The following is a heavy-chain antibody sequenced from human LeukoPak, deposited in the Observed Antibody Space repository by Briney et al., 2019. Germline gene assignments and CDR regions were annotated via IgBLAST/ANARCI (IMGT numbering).Heavy chain of an antibody. CDR2: INHSGST. Sequence: SETLSLTCAVYGGSFSGYYWSWIRQPPGKGLEWIGEINHSGSTNYNPSLKSRVTISVDTSKNQFSLKLSSVTAADTAVYYCATRPTYGDYDYWGQGTLVTVSS. CDR3: ATRPTYGDYDY. CDR1: GGSFSGYY. V-gene: IGHV4-34*01. D-gene: IGHD4-17*01. J-gene: IGHJ4*02.